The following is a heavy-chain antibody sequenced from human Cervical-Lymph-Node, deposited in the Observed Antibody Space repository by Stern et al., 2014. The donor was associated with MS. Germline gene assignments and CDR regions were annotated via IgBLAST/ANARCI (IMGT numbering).Heavy chain of an antibody. CDR3: GKRGSSPMDY. V-gene: IGHV3-23*04. CDR2: FSSDGTST. CDR1: GFTFNTYA. J-gene: IGHJ4*02. Sequence: EVQLVESGGGLVQPGGSLRLSCAASGFTFNTYAMSWVRQAPGKGLEWVSTFSSDGTSTYYADSVKGRFIISRDNSKNTLYLQMNSLRAEDTAVYYCGKRGSSPMDYWGQGTLVTVSS. D-gene: IGHD3-10*01.